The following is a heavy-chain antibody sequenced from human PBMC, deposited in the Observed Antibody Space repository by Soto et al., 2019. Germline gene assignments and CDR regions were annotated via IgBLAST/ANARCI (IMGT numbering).Heavy chain of an antibody. Sequence: QVQLVESGGGVVQPGRSLRLSCAASGFTFSSYGMHWVRQAPGKGLEWVAVISYDGSNKYYADSVKGRFTISRDNSKNTLYLQMNSLRDEDTAVYYCAKEFYDSSGYYYYGYWGQGTLVTVSS. D-gene: IGHD3-22*01. CDR3: AKEFYDSSGYYYYGY. CDR1: GFTFSSYG. CDR2: ISYDGSNK. V-gene: IGHV3-30*18. J-gene: IGHJ4*02.